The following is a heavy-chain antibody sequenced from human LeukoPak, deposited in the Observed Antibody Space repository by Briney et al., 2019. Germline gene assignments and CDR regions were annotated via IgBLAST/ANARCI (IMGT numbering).Heavy chain of an antibody. CDR1: GFTLSIYA. J-gene: IGHJ3*02. CDR2: ISYDGSNK. V-gene: IGHV3-30-3*01. D-gene: IGHD3-10*02. CDR3: AALAMSGDFDI. Sequence: GGSLRLSCAASGFTLSIYAMHWVRQAPGKGRGWVAVISYDGSNKYYADSVKGRFTISRDNSKNTLYLQMNSLRAEDTAVYYCAALAMSGDFDIWGQGTMVTVSS.